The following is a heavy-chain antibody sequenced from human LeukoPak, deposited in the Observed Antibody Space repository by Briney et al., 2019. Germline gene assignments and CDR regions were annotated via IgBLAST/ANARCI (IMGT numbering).Heavy chain of an antibody. Sequence: SVKVSCKASGGTFSSYAISWVRQAPGQGLEWMGRISPILGIANYAQKFQGRVTISADKSPSTAYMELSSLRSEDTAVYYCAGGTVATLSYRGQGTLVTVSS. V-gene: IGHV1-69*10. CDR1: GGTFSSYA. J-gene: IGHJ4*02. CDR3: AGGTVATLSY. D-gene: IGHD4-17*01. CDR2: ISPILGIA.